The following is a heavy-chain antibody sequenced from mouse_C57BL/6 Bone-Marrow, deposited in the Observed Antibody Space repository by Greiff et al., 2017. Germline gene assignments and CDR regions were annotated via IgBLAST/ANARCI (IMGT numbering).Heavy chain of an antibody. V-gene: IGHV14-4*01. Sequence: DVQLQESGAELVRPGASVKLSCTASGFNIKDDYMHWVKQRPEQGLEWIGWIDPENGDTEYASKFQGKATITADTSSNTAYLQLSSLTSEDTAVYYCTRDYYGTRFAYWGQGTLVTVSA. CDR3: TRDYYGTRFAY. CDR2: IDPENGDT. D-gene: IGHD1-1*01. J-gene: IGHJ3*01. CDR1: GFNIKDDY.